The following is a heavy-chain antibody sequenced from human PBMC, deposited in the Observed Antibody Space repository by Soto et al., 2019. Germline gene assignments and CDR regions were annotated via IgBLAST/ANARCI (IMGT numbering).Heavy chain of an antibody. CDR1: GFTFDDYG. J-gene: IGHJ5*02. CDR2: INWNGGST. Sequence: GGSLRLSCAASGFTFDDYGMSWVRQAPGKGLEWVSGINWNGGSTGYADSVKGRFTISRDNAKNSLYLQMNSLRAEDTALYHCARALTRGYCSGGSCYSSWFDPWGQGTLVTV. CDR3: ARALTRGYCSGGSCYSSWFDP. D-gene: IGHD2-15*01. V-gene: IGHV3-20*01.